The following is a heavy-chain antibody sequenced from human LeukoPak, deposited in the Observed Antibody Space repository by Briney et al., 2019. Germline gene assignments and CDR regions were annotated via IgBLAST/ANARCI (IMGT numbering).Heavy chain of an antibody. CDR3: AKVSSDGPDY. CDR1: GFTFSSHD. D-gene: IGHD2-8*01. CDR2: IGTSGDT. J-gene: IGHJ4*02. Sequence: PGGSLRLSCAASGFTFSSHDMHWVRQVTGKGLEWVSAIGTSGDTYYQDSVQGRFTISRDNSKNTLYLQMNSLRAEDTAVYYCAKVSSDGPDYWGQGTLVTVSS. V-gene: IGHV3-13*01.